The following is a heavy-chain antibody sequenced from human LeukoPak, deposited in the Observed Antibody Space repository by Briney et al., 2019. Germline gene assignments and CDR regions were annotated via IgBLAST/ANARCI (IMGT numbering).Heavy chain of an antibody. D-gene: IGHD2-8*01. V-gene: IGHV3-30-3*01. CDR2: SSLDGSEA. CDR1: GFAFSSYA. J-gene: IGHJ3*02. CDR3: PRDHYWQEYCRNGVWQDSFDT. Sequence: GGSLRLSCVTSGFAFSSYAMHGVREAPGKGLEWVAVSSLDGSEAFYADSVGGRFTISRDNSKDTVYLQTHSLSPEDTAVYHCPRDHYWQEYCRNGVWQDSFDTWGQGTMVSISS.